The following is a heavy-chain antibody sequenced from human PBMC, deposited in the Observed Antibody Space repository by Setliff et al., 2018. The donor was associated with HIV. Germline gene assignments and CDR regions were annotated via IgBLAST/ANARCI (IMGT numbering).Heavy chain of an antibody. D-gene: IGHD2-2*01. V-gene: IGHV3-11*05. CDR1: GFTFSDYY. CDR2: ISSSSSYT. Sequence: PGGSLRLSCAASGFTFSDYYMSWIRQASGKGLEWVSYISSSSSYTNYADSVKGRFTISRDNAKNSLYLQMNSLRSEDTAVYYCARDFGGYCSSMSCPGLFDPWGQGTLVTVSS. CDR3: ARDFGGYCSSMSCPGLFDP. J-gene: IGHJ5*02.